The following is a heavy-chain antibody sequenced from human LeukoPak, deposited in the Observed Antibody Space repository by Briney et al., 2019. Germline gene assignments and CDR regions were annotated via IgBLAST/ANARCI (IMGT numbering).Heavy chain of an antibody. CDR3: ARDMRESDGYCSGGSCPRYYYYYGMDV. D-gene: IGHD2-15*01. Sequence: SVKVSCKASGGTFSSYAISWVRQAPGQGLEWMGGIIPIFGTANYAQKFQGRVTITADESTSTAYMELSSLRSEDTAVYYCARDMRESDGYCSGGSCPRYYYYYGMDVWGQGTTVTVSS. J-gene: IGHJ6*02. CDR1: GGTFSSYA. CDR2: IIPIFGTA. V-gene: IGHV1-69*13.